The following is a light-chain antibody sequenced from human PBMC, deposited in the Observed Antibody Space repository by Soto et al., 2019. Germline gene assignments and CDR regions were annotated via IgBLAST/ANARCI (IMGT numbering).Light chain of an antibody. J-gene: IGKJ3*01. CDR3: QQYNNWFLFT. Sequence: EIVMTQSQATLSVSPGERATLSCRASQSVSSNLAWYQQKPGQAPRLLIYGASTRATGIPARFSGSGSGTEFTLTISSLQSEDFAVYYCQQYNNWFLFTFGPGTKVDIK. CDR1: QSVSSN. CDR2: GAS. V-gene: IGKV3-15*01.